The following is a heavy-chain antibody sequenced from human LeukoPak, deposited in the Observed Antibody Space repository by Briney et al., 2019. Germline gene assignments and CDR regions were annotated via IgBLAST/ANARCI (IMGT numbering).Heavy chain of an antibody. J-gene: IGHJ4*02. CDR2: ISGSGDST. CDR3: ARRSGIAVAGAFDY. V-gene: IGHV3-23*01. Sequence: GGSLRLSCAASGFTFDIYAMRWVRQAPGKGLEWISGISGSGDSTYYADSVKGRFTISRDNSKNTLYLQMNSLRAEDTAVYYCARRSGIAVAGAFDYWGQGTLVTVSS. D-gene: IGHD6-19*01. CDR1: GFTFDIYA.